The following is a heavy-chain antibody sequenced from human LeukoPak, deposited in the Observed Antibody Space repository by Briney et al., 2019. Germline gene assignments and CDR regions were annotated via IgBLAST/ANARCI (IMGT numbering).Heavy chain of an antibody. J-gene: IGHJ4*02. Sequence: SETLSLTCAVYGESFSGHYWTWIRQPPGRGLDWIGEISHRGSTTSSPSLNNRVSISVDTSKNQFSLQLTSVTAADTAVYYCARARYGSGSLDSWGQGTLVTVSS. D-gene: IGHD3-10*01. CDR2: ISHRGST. V-gene: IGHV4-34*01. CDR3: ARARYGSGSLDS. CDR1: GESFSGHY.